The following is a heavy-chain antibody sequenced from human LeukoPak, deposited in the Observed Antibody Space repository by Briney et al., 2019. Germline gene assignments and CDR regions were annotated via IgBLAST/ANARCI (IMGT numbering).Heavy chain of an antibody. J-gene: IGHJ4*02. Sequence: GGSLRLSCAASGFTFSSYAMSWVRQAPGKGLEWVSGISGSGGGTDYAESVKGRFTISRDNSKNTLYLQMNSLRAEDTAVYYCAKHLTGYYKAYFDYWGQGTLVTVSS. CDR1: GFTFSSYA. CDR3: AKHLTGYYKAYFDY. V-gene: IGHV3-23*01. D-gene: IGHD3-9*01. CDR2: ISGSGGGT.